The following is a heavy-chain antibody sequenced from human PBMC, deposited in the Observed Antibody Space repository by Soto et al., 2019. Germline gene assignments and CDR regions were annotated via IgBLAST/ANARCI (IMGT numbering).Heavy chain of an antibody. CDR1: VGSISSGVYY. V-gene: IGHV4-30-4*01. Sequence: LXLTCTVSVGSISSGVYYWSWIRQPPGKGLEWIGYIYYSGSTYYNPSLKSRVTISVDTSKNQFSLKLSSVTAADTAVYYCARVSAAALFDYWGQGTLVTVSS. CDR2: IYYSGST. CDR3: ARVSAAALFDY. D-gene: IGHD6-13*01. J-gene: IGHJ4*02.